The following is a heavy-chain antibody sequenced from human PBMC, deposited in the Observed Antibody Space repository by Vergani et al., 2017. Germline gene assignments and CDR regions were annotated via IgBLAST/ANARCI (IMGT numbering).Heavy chain of an antibody. CDR2: IIPIIRLA. CDR1: GDIFNNYT. V-gene: IGHV1-69*02. J-gene: IGHJ4*02. CDR3: ARVSPGDNSGWEPFDY. D-gene: IGHD6-19*01. Sequence: QVHQEQSATEVKKPGSSVKVSCKVSGDIFNNYTVTWVRQAPGQGLEGMGRIIPIIRLATSAQKFQDRVKITGDTSTNTVYMEMNNLSSEDTAVYYCARVSPGDNSGWEPFDYWGQGTLVTVSS.